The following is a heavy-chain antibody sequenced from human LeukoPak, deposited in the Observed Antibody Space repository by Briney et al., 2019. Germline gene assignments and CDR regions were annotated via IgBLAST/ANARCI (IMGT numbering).Heavy chain of an antibody. J-gene: IGHJ4*02. CDR1: GYTFTGYY. CDR3: ARSAERVSSVEFDY. D-gene: IGHD6-6*01. CDR2: INPNSGGT. Sequence: ASVKVSCKASGYTFTGYYMHWVRQAPGQGLEWMGWINPNSGGTNYAQKFQGRVTMTRDTSITTAYMDLSRLRSDDTAVYYCARSAERVSSVEFDYWGQGTLVSVSS. V-gene: IGHV1-2*02.